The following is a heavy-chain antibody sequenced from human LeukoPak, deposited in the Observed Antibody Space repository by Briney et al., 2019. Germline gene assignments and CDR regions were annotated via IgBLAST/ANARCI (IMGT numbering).Heavy chain of an antibody. CDR2: ISAYNGNT. J-gene: IGHJ5*02. CDR1: GYTFTGYY. D-gene: IGHD6-19*01. Sequence: GASVKVSCKASGYTFTGYYIHWVRQAPGQGLEWMGWISAYNGNTNYAQKLQGRVTMTTDASTSTAYMELRSLRSDDTAVYYCARDSAVAGFDPWGQGTLVTVSS. CDR3: ARDSAVAGFDP. V-gene: IGHV1-18*04.